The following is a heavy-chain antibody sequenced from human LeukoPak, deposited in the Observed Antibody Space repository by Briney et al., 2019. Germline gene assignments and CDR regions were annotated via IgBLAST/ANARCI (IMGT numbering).Heavy chain of an antibody. Sequence: GASVKVSCKASGGTFSSYAISWVRQAPGQGLEWMGGIIPIFGTANYAQKFQGSVTITAVESMRTAYMELSGLRSEDTAVYYCARGWLAETTVVTPYNYWGQGTLVTVSS. J-gene: IGHJ4*02. V-gene: IGHV1-69*13. CDR1: GGTFSSYA. D-gene: IGHD4-23*01. CDR3: ARGWLAETTVVTPYNY. CDR2: IIPIFGTA.